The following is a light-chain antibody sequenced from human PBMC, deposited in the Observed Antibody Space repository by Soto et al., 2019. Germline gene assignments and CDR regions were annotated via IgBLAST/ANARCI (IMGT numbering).Light chain of an antibody. J-gene: IGKJ1*01. V-gene: IGKV3-20*01. CDR3: EQYGSSPRT. CDR2: GIS. CDR1: QSVSSNY. Sequence: EVVLTQSPVTLSFSPGERATLSCRASQSVSSNYFAWYQQKPGQAPRLLIYGISRRATGIPDRFSGSGSGTDFTLTISRLEPEDFAVYYCEQYGSSPRTFGQGTKVDIK.